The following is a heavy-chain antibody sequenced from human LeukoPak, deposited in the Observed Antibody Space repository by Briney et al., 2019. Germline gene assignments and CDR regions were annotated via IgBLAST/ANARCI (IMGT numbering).Heavy chain of an antibody. CDR3: AKDRDVY. Sequence: PGGSLGLSCAASGFTFSHYGMHWVRQAPGKGLEWVAIIWYDGSNKYYADSVKGRFTISRDNSKNTLYLQMNRLIAEDTAVYYCAKDRDVYWGQGTLVTVSS. J-gene: IGHJ4*02. CDR1: GFTFSHYG. CDR2: IWYDGSNK. V-gene: IGHV3-33*06.